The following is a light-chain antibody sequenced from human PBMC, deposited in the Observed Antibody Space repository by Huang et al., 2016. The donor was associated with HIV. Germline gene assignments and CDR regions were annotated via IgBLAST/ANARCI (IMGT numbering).Light chain of an antibody. V-gene: IGKV2-28*01. J-gene: IGKJ4*01. CDR1: QSRLHSDGYNY. CDR3: MQALQTPRT. Sequence: DIVMTQSPLSLPVTPGEPASISCRSSQSRLHSDGYNYLDWYLQRPGQSPQLLIYLGSNRASGVPDRFSGRGSGTDFTLKISRLEAEDVGVYYCMQALQTPRTFGGGTKVEIK. CDR2: LGS.